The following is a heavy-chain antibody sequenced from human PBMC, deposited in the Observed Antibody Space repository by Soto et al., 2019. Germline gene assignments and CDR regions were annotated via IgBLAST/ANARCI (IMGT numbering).Heavy chain of an antibody. CDR2: IGTAGDT. J-gene: IGHJ4*02. Sequence: GGSLRLSCAASGFTFSSYYMHWVRQATGKGLEWVSAIGTAGDTYYPGSVKGRFTISRENAKNSLYLQMNSLRAGDTAVYYCARGITMVRGVIIDYFDYWGQGTLVTVSS. D-gene: IGHD3-10*01. V-gene: IGHV3-13*01. CDR3: ARGITMVRGVIIDYFDY. CDR1: GFTFSSYY.